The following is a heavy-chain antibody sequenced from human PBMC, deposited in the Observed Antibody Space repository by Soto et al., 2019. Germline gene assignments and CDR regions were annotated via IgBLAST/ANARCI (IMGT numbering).Heavy chain of an antibody. CDR2: ISYDGTNK. CDR3: ARGGGDGVYRPLDY. D-gene: IGHD6-6*01. J-gene: IGHJ4*02. Sequence: QVQLVESGGGVVQPGRSLRLSCAASGFTFSSYAVHWVRQAPGKGLEWVALISYDGTNKYSADSVKGRFTISRDNSKNTLFLQMDSLRREDMAVYYCARGGGDGVYRPLDYWGQGTLVTVSS. V-gene: IGHV3-30-3*01. CDR1: GFTFSSYA.